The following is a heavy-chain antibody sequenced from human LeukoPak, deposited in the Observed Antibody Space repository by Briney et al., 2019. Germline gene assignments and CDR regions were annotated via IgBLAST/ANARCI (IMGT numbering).Heavy chain of an antibody. V-gene: IGHV3-7*03. J-gene: IGHJ5*01. CDR3: ARPYS. CDR2: IKEDGSED. Sequence: GGSLRLSCTASGFTFSSHWMSWVRQAPGKGLEWVANIKEDGSEDYYMDSVKGRFTISRDNAKNSLFLQMNSLEAEDTAVYYCARPYSRGQGTLVTVSS. CDR1: GFTFSSHW.